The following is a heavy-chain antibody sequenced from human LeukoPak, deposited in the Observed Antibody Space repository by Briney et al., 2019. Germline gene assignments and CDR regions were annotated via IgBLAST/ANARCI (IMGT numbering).Heavy chain of an antibody. V-gene: IGHV1-2*02. CDR3: ARAWFGESPFDY. J-gene: IGHJ4*02. CDR1: GYTFTGYY. Sequence: GASGKVSCKASGYTFTGYYMHWVRQAPGQGLEWMGWINPNSGGTNYAQKFQGRVTMTRDTSISTAYMELSRLRSDDTAVYYCARAWFGESPFDYWGQGTLVTVSS. CDR2: INPNSGGT. D-gene: IGHD3-10*01.